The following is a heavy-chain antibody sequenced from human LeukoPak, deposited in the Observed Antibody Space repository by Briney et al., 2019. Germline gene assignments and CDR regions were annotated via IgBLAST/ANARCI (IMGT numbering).Heavy chain of an antibody. Sequence: PGGSLRLSCAASGFTFSSFAMSWVRQAPGKGLECVAKIKQDGSDKLYVDSVKGRFTISRDNAKNSLYLQMNSLRAEDTAVYYCARGGFSFGNWGPGTLVTVSS. J-gene: IGHJ4*02. CDR3: ARGGFSFGN. D-gene: IGHD5-18*01. CDR2: IKQDGSDK. CDR1: GFTFSSFA. V-gene: IGHV3-7*04.